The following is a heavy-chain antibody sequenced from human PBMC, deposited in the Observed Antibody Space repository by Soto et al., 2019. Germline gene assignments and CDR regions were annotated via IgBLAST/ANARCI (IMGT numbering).Heavy chain of an antibody. CDR1: GFTFSSYG. CDR2: ISYDGSNK. D-gene: IGHD3-22*01. J-gene: IGHJ5*02. CDR3: AKDRLKITMIVHGFDP. Sequence: PGGSLRLSCAASGFTFSSYGMHWVRQAPGKGLEWVAVISYDGSNKYYADSVKGRFTISRDNSKNTLYLQMNSLRAEDTAVYYCAKDRLKITMIVHGFDPWGQGTMVTVYS. V-gene: IGHV3-30*18.